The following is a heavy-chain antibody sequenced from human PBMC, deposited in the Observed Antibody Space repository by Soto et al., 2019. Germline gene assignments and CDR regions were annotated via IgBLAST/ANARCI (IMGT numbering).Heavy chain of an antibody. CDR1: GYPFTGYS. Sequence: ASVKVSCKASGYPFTGYSMHWVRQAPGQGLEWMGWINPNSGGTNYAQKFQGWVTMTRDTSISTAYMELSRLRSDDTAVYYCARGVSLAMYYDFWSGYYDYYYYYGMDVWGQGTTVTVSS. J-gene: IGHJ6*02. CDR2: INPNSGGT. CDR3: ARGVSLAMYYDFWSGYYDYYYYYGMDV. V-gene: IGHV1-2*04. D-gene: IGHD3-3*01.